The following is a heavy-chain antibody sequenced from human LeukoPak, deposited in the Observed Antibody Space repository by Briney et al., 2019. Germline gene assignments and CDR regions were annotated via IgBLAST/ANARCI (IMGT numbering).Heavy chain of an antibody. CDR2: VYYSGST. D-gene: IGHD6-13*01. J-gene: IGHJ4*02. V-gene: IGHV4-59*01. CDR1: GASITSYY. Sequence: SETLSLTCTVSGASITSYYWTWIRQPPGKGLEWIGYVYYSGSTNYSPSLKSRVTISVDTSKNQFSLKLTSMTAADTAVYYCARFGAAAGTDYWGQGTLVTVSS. CDR3: ARFGAAAGTDY.